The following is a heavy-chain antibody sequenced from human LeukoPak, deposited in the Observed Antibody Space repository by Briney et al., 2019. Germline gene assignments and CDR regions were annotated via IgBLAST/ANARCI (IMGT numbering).Heavy chain of an antibody. D-gene: IGHD3-10*01. Sequence: PSETLSLTCTVSGGSISNYYWSWIRQPPGKGLEWIGEINHRGSTNYNPSLKSRVTISVDTSKNQFSLKLSSVTAADTAVYYCARQRRRVRGVIDYWGQGTLVTVSS. CDR3: ARQRRRVRGVIDY. V-gene: IGHV4-34*01. CDR2: INHRGST. CDR1: GGSISNYY. J-gene: IGHJ4*02.